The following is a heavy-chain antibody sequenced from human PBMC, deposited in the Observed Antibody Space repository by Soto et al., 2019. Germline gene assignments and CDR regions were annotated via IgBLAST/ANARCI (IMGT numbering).Heavy chain of an antibody. Sequence: GGSLRLSCAASGFTFSSYWMSWVRQAPGKGLEWVANIKQDGSEKYYVDSVKGRFTISRDNAKNSLYLQMNSLRAEDTAVYYCARDSYYDFWSGYYSYYYYGMDVWGQGTTVTVSS. J-gene: IGHJ6*02. D-gene: IGHD3-3*01. V-gene: IGHV3-7*03. CDR2: IKQDGSEK. CDR3: ARDSYYDFWSGYYSYYYYGMDV. CDR1: GFTFSSYW.